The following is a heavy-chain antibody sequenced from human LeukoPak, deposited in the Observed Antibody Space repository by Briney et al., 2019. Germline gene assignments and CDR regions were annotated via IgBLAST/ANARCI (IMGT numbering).Heavy chain of an antibody. V-gene: IGHV1-69*13. CDR3: ARGRARDIVLMVYAGAFDI. Sequence: SVKVSCKASGGTFSSYAISWVRQAPGQGLEWMGGIIPIFGTANYAQKFQGRVTITADESTSTAYMELSSLRSEDTAVYYCARGRARDIVLMVYAGAFDIWGQGTMVTVSS. D-gene: IGHD2-8*01. J-gene: IGHJ3*02. CDR1: GGTFSSYA. CDR2: IIPIFGTA.